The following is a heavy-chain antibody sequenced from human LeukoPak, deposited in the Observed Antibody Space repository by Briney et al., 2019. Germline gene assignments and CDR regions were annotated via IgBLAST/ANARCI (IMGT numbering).Heavy chain of an antibody. D-gene: IGHD2-2*02. Sequence: PSETLSLTCTVSGGSISSYHWSWIRQPPGKGLQWIGFIYSSGSTNYNPSLKSRVTISLDTSKNQFSLRVSSVTSADTALYYCARVSRDCSITSCYNDAFDIWGQGTMVTVS. CDR2: IYSSGST. J-gene: IGHJ3*02. CDR3: ARVSRDCSITSCYNDAFDI. CDR1: GGSISSYH. V-gene: IGHV4-59*01.